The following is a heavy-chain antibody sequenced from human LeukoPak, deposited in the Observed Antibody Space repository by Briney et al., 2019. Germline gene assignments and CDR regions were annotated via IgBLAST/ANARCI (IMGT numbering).Heavy chain of an antibody. Sequence: PSETLSLTCAVYGGSFSGYYWSWIRQPPGKGLEWIGEINHSGSTNYNPSLKSRVTISVDTSKNQFSLKLSSVTAADTAVYYCARGRYCLGYCSGGSLGGPYFDYWGPGTLVTVS. CDR3: ARGRYCLGYCSGGSLGGPYFDY. V-gene: IGHV4-34*01. J-gene: IGHJ4*02. CDR2: INHSGST. CDR1: GGSFSGYY. D-gene: IGHD2-15*01.